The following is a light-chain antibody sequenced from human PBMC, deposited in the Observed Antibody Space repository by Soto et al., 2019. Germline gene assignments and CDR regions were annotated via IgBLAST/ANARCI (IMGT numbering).Light chain of an antibody. Sequence: DIQMTQSPSSLSASVGDRVTITCRASQSISTYLNWYQQKPGKAPKLLIYDASNLQSGVPSRFSGGGSPTDFTLTISSLQPEDFAAYYCQQSYNTPRTFGQGTKVEIK. CDR3: QQSYNTPRT. CDR2: DAS. V-gene: IGKV1-39*01. CDR1: QSISTY. J-gene: IGKJ1*01.